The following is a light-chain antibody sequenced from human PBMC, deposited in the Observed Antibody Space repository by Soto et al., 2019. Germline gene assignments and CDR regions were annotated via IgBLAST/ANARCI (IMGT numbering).Light chain of an antibody. CDR2: NSS. Sequence: ETVLTQSPGTLSLSPGERATLSCRASQSVRSNYLARYQQKPGQAPRLLIYNSSTMATGIPAWFSGSGSGTDFTLTISSLETEDFALYYWQQYRDLPQTFGQGTKV. CDR1: QSVRSNY. J-gene: IGKJ1*01. CDR3: QQYRDLPQT. V-gene: IGKV3-20*01.